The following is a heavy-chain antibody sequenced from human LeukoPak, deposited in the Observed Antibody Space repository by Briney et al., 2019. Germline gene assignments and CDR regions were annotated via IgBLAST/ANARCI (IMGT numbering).Heavy chain of an antibody. V-gene: IGHV4-30-2*01. Sequence: SETLSLTCTVSGGSISSGGHSWSWIRQPPGKGLEWIGYIYHSGSGSTYYNPSLKSRVTISIDKSKNQFSLKLNSVTAADTAVYYCAATNWGSFDYWGQGTLVTVSS. CDR1: GGSISSGGHS. J-gene: IGHJ4*02. CDR2: IYHSGSGST. CDR3: AATNWGSFDY. D-gene: IGHD7-27*01.